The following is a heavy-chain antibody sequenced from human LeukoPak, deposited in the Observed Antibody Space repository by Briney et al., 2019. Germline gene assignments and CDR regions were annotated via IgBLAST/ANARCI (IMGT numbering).Heavy chain of an antibody. Sequence: GGSLRLSCAASGFTFSNYWMHWVRQAPGKGLVWVSRINEGGSVTDYADSVKGRFTISRDNAKNTLYLEMNSLRAEDTAVYYCSRDLQGRDDYWGQGTLVSVSS. D-gene: IGHD5-24*01. J-gene: IGHJ4*02. V-gene: IGHV3-74*01. CDR1: GFTFSNYW. CDR3: SRDLQGRDDY. CDR2: INEGGSVT.